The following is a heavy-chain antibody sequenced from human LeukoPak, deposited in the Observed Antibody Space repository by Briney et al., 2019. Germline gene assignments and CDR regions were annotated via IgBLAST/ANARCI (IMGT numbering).Heavy chain of an antibody. Sequence: GGSLRLSCSVSGFIFRDFSMSWVRQAPGKGLEWVSSISSSSSYIYYADSVKGRFTISRDNAKNSLYLQMNSLRAEDTAVYYCARGTNYGSGSYYRTSWFDPWGQGTLVTVSS. CDR1: GFIFRDFS. CDR2: ISSSSSYI. D-gene: IGHD3-10*01. J-gene: IGHJ5*02. CDR3: ARGTNYGSGSYYRTSWFDP. V-gene: IGHV3-21*01.